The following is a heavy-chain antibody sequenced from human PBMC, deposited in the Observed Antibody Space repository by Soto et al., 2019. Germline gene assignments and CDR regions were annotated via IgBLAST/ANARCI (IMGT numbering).Heavy chain of an antibody. Sequence: PGGSLRLSCTVSGFTFGDYAMGWVRQAPGKGLAWVGFIRSQDYGGTAEYAASVKDRFTISRDDSKSIAYLQMNSLKTEDTAVYYCTRNSNSGTYSDMDVWGQGTPVTVSS. CDR1: GFTFGDYA. J-gene: IGHJ6*02. CDR2: IRSQDYGGTA. V-gene: IGHV3-49*04. CDR3: TRNSNSGTYSDMDV. D-gene: IGHD1-26*01.